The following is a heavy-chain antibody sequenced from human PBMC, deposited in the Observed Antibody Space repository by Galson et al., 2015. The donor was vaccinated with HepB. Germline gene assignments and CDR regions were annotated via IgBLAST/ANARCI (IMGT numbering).Heavy chain of an antibody. CDR3: ARQGLTYCGGDCYSSPSWFDP. J-gene: IGHJ5*02. Sequence: QSGAEVKKPGESLRISCKGSGYSFTSYWISWVRQMPGKGLEWMGRIDPSDSYTNYSPSFQGHVTISADKSISTAYLQWSSLKASDTAMYYCARQGLTYCGGDCYSSPSWFDPWGQGTLVTVSS. V-gene: IGHV5-10-1*01. D-gene: IGHD2-21*02. CDR2: IDPSDSYT. CDR1: GYSFTSYW.